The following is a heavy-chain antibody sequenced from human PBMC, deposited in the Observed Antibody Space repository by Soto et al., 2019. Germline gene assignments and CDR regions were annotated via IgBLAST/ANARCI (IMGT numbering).Heavy chain of an antibody. CDR2: IMPIFRTA. V-gene: IGHV1-69*12. Sequence: QVQLVQSGAEVKKPGSSVKVSCKASGGTFSSSAFSWVRQAPGQGLEWMGGIMPIFRTADYAQKFQGRVTITADESTSTAYMARSSLRSEDTGVYYCAGDKERQKLGGNYYYIMDVWGQGTTVTVSS. CDR3: AGDKERQKLGGNYYYIMDV. D-gene: IGHD6-25*01. J-gene: IGHJ6*02. CDR1: GGTFSSSA.